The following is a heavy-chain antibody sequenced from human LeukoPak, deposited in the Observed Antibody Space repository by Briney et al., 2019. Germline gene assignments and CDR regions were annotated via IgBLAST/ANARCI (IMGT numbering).Heavy chain of an antibody. D-gene: IGHD6-19*01. CDR2: ISAYNGNT. CDR3: ARDQWLVDYYYGMDV. J-gene: IGHJ6*02. CDR1: GYTFTSYG. Sequence: ASVKVSCKASGYTFTSYGISWVRQAPGQGLEWMGWISAYNGNTNYAQKLQGRVTMTTDTSTSTAYMELRSLRSDDTAVYYCARDQWLVDYYYGMDVWGQGTTVTVSS. V-gene: IGHV1-18*01.